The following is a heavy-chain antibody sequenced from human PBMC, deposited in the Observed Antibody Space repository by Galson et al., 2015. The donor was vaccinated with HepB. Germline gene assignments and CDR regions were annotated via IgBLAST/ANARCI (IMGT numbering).Heavy chain of an antibody. CDR1: GFTFNNYA. V-gene: IGHV3-23*01. CDR2: ISGSGDST. J-gene: IGHJ4*02. Sequence: SLRLSCAASGFTFNNYAMSWVRQAPGKGLEWVSAISGSGDSTYYADSVKGRFTISRDNSKNTLYLQMNSLRAEDTATYYCAKGLLSGYLRAPFDYWGQGTLLTVSS. CDR3: AKGLLSGYLRAPFDY. D-gene: IGHD3-3*01.